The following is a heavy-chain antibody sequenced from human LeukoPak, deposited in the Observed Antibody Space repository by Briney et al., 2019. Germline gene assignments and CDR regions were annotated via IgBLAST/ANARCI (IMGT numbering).Heavy chain of an antibody. Sequence: SETLSLTCAVSGGSISSGGYSWSWIRQPPGKGLEWIGYIYYSGSTNHNPSLKSRVTISVDTSKNQFSLKLSSVTAADTAVYYCARNGVLEWLHGWGWSNAGMDVWGQGTTVTVSS. V-gene: IGHV4-61*08. D-gene: IGHD3-3*01. CDR1: GGSISSGGYS. CDR3: ARNGVLEWLHGWGWSNAGMDV. CDR2: IYYSGST. J-gene: IGHJ6*02.